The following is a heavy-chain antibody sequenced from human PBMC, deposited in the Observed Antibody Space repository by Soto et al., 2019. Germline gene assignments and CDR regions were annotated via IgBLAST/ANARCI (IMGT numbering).Heavy chain of an antibody. V-gene: IGHV3-33*01. J-gene: IGHJ5*02. CDR2: IWYDGSNK. CDR1: GFTFSSYG. D-gene: IGHD6-19*01. Sequence: PGGSLRLSCAASGFTFSSYGMHWVRQAPGKGLEWVAVIWYDGSNKYYADSVKGRFTISRDNSKNTLYLQMNSLRAEDTAVYYCVRDTYPIAAAMYSSGWYEGNCFDPWGQGTLVTVSS. CDR3: VRDTYPIAAAMYSSGWYEGNCFDP.